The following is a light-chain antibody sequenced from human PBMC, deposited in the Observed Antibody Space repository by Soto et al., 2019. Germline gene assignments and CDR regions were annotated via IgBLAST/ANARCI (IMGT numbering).Light chain of an antibody. J-gene: IGLJ1*01. CDR1: SSDVGSNNL. V-gene: IGLV2-23*02. Sequence: QSALTRPASVSGSPGQSITISCTGTSSDVGSNNLVSWYQQHPGKAPKLMIYEVSRRPSGVSNRFSGSKSGNTASLTISGLQAEDEADYYCSSFARSSTPFGSGTKLTVL. CDR3: SSFARSSTP. CDR2: EVS.